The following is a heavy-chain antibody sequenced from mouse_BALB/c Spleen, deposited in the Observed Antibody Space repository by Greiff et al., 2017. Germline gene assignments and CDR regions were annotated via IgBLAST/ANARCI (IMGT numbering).Heavy chain of an antibody. CDR3: AKDGNRYDDDYAMDY. J-gene: IGHJ4*01. CDR1: GFSLTDYG. CDR2: IWGGGST. Sequence: VKLMESGPGLVAPSQSLSITCTVSGFSLTDYGVSWIRQPPGKGLEWLGVIWGGGSTYYNSALKSRLSISKDNSKSQVFLKMNSLQTDDTAMYYCAKDGNRYDDDYAMDYWGQGTSVTVSS. V-gene: IGHV2-6-5*01. D-gene: IGHD2-14*01.